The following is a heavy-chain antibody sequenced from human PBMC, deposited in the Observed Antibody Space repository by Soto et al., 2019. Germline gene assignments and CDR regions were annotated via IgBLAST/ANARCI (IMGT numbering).Heavy chain of an antibody. CDR3: AKGATVTTHYQYYGMDV. J-gene: IGHJ6*02. CDR2: VNWDGDTT. D-gene: IGHD4-17*01. CDR1: GFTFDDFA. V-gene: IGHV3-43D*04. Sequence: GGSLRLSCAASGFTFDDFAMCWVRQVPGKGLEWISLVNWDGDTTFYADTVKGRFIISRDNSKNSVYLQMNSLRSDDSAIYYCAKGATVTTHYQYYGMDVWGRGTTVTVSS.